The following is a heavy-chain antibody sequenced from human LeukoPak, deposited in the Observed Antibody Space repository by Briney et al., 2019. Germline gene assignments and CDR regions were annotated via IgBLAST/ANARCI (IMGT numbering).Heavy chain of an antibody. CDR1: GDSVRRGGYY. Sequence: SETLSLTCAVSGDSVRRGGYYWPWIRQHPAKGLHWIGYVSNSGGTSYDPSLKSRVSISLDTSNNEFSLRLRSVTAADTAVYYCARDVIVTSSPDAFDIWGQGTMVTVSS. J-gene: IGHJ3*02. V-gene: IGHV4-31*11. CDR3: ARDVIVTSSPDAFDI. D-gene: IGHD2-21*02. CDR2: VSNSGGT.